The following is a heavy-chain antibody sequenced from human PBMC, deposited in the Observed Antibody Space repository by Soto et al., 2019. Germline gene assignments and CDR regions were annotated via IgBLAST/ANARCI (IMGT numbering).Heavy chain of an antibody. CDR3: AREVSYWFDP. CDR2: MNPNSGNT. CDR1: GGTFSSYA. Sequence: ASVKVSCKASGGTFSSYAISWVRQAPGQGLEWMGWMNPNSGNTGYAQKFQGRVTMTRNTSISTAYMELSSLRSEDTAVYYCAREVSYWFDPRGQGTLVTVSS. J-gene: IGHJ5*02. V-gene: IGHV1-8*02. D-gene: IGHD2-8*01.